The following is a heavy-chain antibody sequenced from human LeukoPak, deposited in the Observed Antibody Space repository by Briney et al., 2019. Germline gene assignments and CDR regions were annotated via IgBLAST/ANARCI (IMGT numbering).Heavy chain of an antibody. V-gene: IGHV3-48*01. Sequence: GGSLRLSCAASGFTFSSYSMNWVRQAPGKGLEWISYISTTGTTIHYADSVKGRFAISRDNAKSSLYLQMNSLRAEDTAVYYCARGYCSSTSCYNDYWGQGTLVTVSS. CDR2: ISTTGTTI. J-gene: IGHJ4*02. CDR1: GFTFSSYS. D-gene: IGHD2-2*02. CDR3: ARGYCSSTSCYNDY.